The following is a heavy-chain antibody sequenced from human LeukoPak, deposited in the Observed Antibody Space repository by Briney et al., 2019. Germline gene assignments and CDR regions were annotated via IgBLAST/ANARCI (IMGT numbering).Heavy chain of an antibody. V-gene: IGHV3-11*04. CDR1: GFTFSDYY. CDR3: ARDLRYSYEELDY. CDR2: ISSSGNTI. J-gene: IGHJ4*02. Sequence: PGGSLRLSCAASGFTFSDYYMSWIRQAPGKGLEWVSYISSSGNTITYADSVRGRFTISRDNAKNSLYLQMNSLRAEDTAVYYCARDLRYSYEELDYWGQGTLVTVSS. D-gene: IGHD5-18*01.